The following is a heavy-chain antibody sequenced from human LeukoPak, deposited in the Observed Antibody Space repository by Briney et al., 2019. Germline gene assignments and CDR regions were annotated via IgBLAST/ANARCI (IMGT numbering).Heavy chain of an antibody. CDR2: IYHSGST. Sequence: SETLSLTCTVSGYSIISSHYWGWIRQPPGKGLEWIGTIYHSGSTYYNPSLKSRVTISVDTPKNQFSLKLSSVTAADTALYFCARGTYTMTTDAFHIWGQGTMVTVSS. D-gene: IGHD2-2*02. J-gene: IGHJ3*02. V-gene: IGHV4-38-2*02. CDR1: GYSIISSHY. CDR3: ARGTYTMTTDAFHI.